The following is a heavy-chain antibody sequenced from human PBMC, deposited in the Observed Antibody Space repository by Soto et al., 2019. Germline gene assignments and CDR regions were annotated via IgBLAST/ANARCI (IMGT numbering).Heavy chain of an antibody. D-gene: IGHD4-17*01. CDR2: VISLFGTA. CDR3: AREVGYGDFSAALLD. Sequence: QLHLVQSGAVVKKPGSSVKVSCKASGGTFSSHSINWVRQAPGQGLEWMGGVISLFGTANYAHNFKGRVTITADQSTSTAYMELNSLRSDDTAVYYCAREVGYGDFSAALLDWGQGTLVTVSS. CDR1: GGTFSSHS. V-gene: IGHV1-69*01. J-gene: IGHJ4*02.